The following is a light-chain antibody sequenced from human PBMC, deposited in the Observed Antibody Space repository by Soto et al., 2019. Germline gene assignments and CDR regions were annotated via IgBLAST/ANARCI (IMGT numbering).Light chain of an antibody. V-gene: IGLV3-25*03. J-gene: IGLJ2*01. CDR1: ALPKQY. CDR2: KDS. CDR3: QSADSSVV. Sequence: SYELTQPPSVSVSPGQTARITCSGAALPKQYAYWYQQKPGQAPVLAIYKDSERPSGIPERFSGSSSGTTVTLTISGVQAEDEADYYCQSADSSVVFGGGTKLTVL.